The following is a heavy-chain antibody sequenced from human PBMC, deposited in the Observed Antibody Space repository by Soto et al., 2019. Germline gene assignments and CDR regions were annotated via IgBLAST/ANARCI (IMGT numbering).Heavy chain of an antibody. CDR2: ISSGSSTI. D-gene: IGHD5-12*01. CDR3: ARSRADGRYAFDY. V-gene: IGHV3-48*02. Sequence: GGSLRLSCAASGFTFSSYSMNWVRQAPGKGLEWVSYISSGSSTIYYTDSVKGRFTISRDNANNSLYLQMSSLRDDDTAVYYCARSRADGRYAFDYWGQGTLVTVSS. J-gene: IGHJ4*02. CDR1: GFTFSSYS.